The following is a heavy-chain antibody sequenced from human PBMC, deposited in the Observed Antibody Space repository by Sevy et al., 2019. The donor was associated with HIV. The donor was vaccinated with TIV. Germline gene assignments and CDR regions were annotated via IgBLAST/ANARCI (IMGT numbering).Heavy chain of an antibody. V-gene: IGHV3-74*01. J-gene: IGHJ6*02. CDR2: INGDGGSA. CDR3: ARAYAHYGDSIGFYYGMDV. CDR1: GFTFSSYW. D-gene: IGHD4-17*01. Sequence: GGSLRLSCAASGFTFSSYWMHWVRQAPGKGLLWVSLINGDGGSANYVDSVKGRFIISRDNAKNTLYLQMNSLRAEDTAMYYCARAYAHYGDSIGFYYGMDVWGQRITVTVSS.